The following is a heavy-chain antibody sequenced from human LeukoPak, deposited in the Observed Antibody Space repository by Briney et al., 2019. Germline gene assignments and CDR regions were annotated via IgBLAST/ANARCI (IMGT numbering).Heavy chain of an antibody. J-gene: IGHJ4*02. CDR1: GGSLNGYY. CDR3: ARLPLRFLEPFDY. CDR2: ISHSGTT. Sequence: KSSETLSLTCSVYGGSLNGYYWSWIRQPPGKGMEWIGEISHSGTTNYNPSLTSRVTMSLDTSKNQFSLKLNSATAADTAVYYCARLPLRFLEPFDYWGQGTLVTVSS. D-gene: IGHD3-3*01. V-gene: IGHV4-34*01.